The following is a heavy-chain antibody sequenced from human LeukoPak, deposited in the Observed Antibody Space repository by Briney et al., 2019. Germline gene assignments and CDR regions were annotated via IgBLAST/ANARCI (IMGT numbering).Heavy chain of an antibody. CDR3: ARGSRTNVVVPAASGY. J-gene: IGHJ4*02. CDR2: INPNSGGT. V-gene: IGHV1-2*02. D-gene: IGHD2-2*01. CDR1: GYTFTGYY. Sequence: ASVKVSCKASGYTFTGYYMHWVRQAPGQGLEWMGWINPNSGGTNYAQKFQGRVTMTRDTSISTAYMELSRLRSDDTAVYYCARGSRTNVVVPAASGYWGQGTLVTVSS.